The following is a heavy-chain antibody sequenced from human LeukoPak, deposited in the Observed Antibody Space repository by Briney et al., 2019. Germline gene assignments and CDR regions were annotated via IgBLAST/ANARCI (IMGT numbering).Heavy chain of an antibody. CDR2: IYSSGST. CDR3: ARVYSSGWSFFDY. D-gene: IGHD6-19*01. V-gene: IGHV4-4*07. Sequence: SQTLSLTCTVSGGSISGYYWSWIRQPAGNGLEWIVRIYSSGSTSYNPSLNSRVTISIDRSKNQFSLKLRSVTAADTAVYFCARVYSSGWSFFDYWGQGTLVTVSS. CDR1: GGSISGYY. J-gene: IGHJ4*02.